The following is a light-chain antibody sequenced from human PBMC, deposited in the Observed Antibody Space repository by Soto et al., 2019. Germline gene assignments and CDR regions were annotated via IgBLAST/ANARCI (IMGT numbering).Light chain of an antibody. CDR3: PKYDNAPLT. CDR1: QDISTD. V-gene: IGKV1-27*01. CDR2: AAY. Sequence: DIQMTQAPSSLSASVGDRVTSTCRARQDISTDLAWYQQKPGKVPKLLISAAYTLQSRVPARFSGSGSGTDFTLTISSLQAEDGATYYCPKYDNAPLTFGGGTKVEIK. J-gene: IGKJ4*01.